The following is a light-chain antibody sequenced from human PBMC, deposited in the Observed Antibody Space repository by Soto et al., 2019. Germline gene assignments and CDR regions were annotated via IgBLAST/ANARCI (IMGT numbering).Light chain of an antibody. CDR2: KAS. Sequence: DFQMTQSPSTLSASVGDRVTITCRASQSISAWLAWYQQKPGKAPKLLIYKASTLESGVPSRFSGSGSGTEFTLTISGLQPDDSATYHCQQYSINPLTFGGGTKVEIK. V-gene: IGKV1-5*03. CDR1: QSISAW. CDR3: QQYSINPLT. J-gene: IGKJ4*01.